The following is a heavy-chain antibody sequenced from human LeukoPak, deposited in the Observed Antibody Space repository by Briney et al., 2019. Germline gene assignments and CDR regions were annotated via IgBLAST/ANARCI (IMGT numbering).Heavy chain of an antibody. CDR1: GFTFSSYG. CDR2: ISYDGSNK. Sequence: GRSLRLSCAASGFTFSSYGMHWVRQAPGKGLEWVAVISYDGSNKYYADPVKGRFTISRDNSKNTLYLQMNSLRAEDTAVYYCAKDIAVAGTGWAFDIWGQGTMVTVSS. D-gene: IGHD6-19*01. J-gene: IGHJ3*02. CDR3: AKDIAVAGTGWAFDI. V-gene: IGHV3-30*18.